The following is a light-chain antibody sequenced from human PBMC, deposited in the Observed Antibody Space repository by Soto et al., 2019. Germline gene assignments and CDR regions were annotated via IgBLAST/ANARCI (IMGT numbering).Light chain of an antibody. V-gene: IGKV3D-20*01. Sequence: VVLTQFPGTLSLSPGETATLSCGASQRVSNNFLGWYQQKPGLPPRLLIYDATSRANGIPERFSGRGSGTHFTLTISRLEPEDFAVYYCQQYGSTPGTFGRGTKVDIK. CDR2: DAT. CDR1: QRVSNNF. J-gene: IGKJ1*01. CDR3: QQYGSTPGT.